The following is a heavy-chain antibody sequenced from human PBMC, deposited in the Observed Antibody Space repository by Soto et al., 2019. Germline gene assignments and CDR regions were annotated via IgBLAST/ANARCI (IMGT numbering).Heavy chain of an antibody. CDR1: GGSISSSSYY. V-gene: IGHV4-39*01. J-gene: IGHJ3*02. CDR3: ARHGTAQYGDYVNAFDI. D-gene: IGHD4-17*01. Sequence: PSETLSLTCTVSGGSISSSSYYWGWIRQPPGKGLEWIGSIYYSGSTYYNPSLKSRVTISVDTSKNQFSLKLSSVTAADTAVYYCARHGTAQYGDYVNAFDIWGQGTMVTVSS. CDR2: IYYSGST.